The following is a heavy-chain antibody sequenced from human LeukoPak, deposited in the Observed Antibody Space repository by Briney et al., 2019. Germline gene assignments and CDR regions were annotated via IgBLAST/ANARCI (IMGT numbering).Heavy chain of an antibody. V-gene: IGHV1-2*06. CDR1: GYTFTGYY. J-gene: IGHJ4*02. D-gene: IGHD3-22*01. CDR2: INPNSGGT. Sequence: ASVKVSCKACGYTFTGYYMHWVRQAPGQGLEWMGRINPNSGGTNYAQKFQGRVTMTRDTSISTAYMELSRLRSDDTAVYYCARVRNYYDSSGYYPFDYWGQGTLVTVSS. CDR3: ARVRNYYDSSGYYPFDY.